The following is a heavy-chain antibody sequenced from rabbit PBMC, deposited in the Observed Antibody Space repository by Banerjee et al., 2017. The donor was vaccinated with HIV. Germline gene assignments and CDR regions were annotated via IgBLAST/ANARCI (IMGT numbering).Heavy chain of an antibody. D-gene: IGHD8-1*01. J-gene: IGHJ4*01. CDR1: GFSFSSGYD. V-gene: IGHV1S45*01. Sequence: QEQLEESGGDLVKPEGSLTLTCTASGFSFSSGYDVCWVRQAPGSGREWIACIYAGDSDITYYASWAKGRFTISEISSTTVTLQMTSLTAADTATYFCVRAWAADSSTHYDLWGPGTLVTVS. CDR2: IYAGDSDIT. CDR3: VRAWAADSSTHYDL.